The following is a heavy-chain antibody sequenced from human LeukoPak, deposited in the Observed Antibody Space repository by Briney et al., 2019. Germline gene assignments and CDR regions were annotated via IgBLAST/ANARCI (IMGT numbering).Heavy chain of an antibody. D-gene: IGHD1-26*01. J-gene: IGHJ3*02. CDR3: ARAGGSYLDAFDI. Sequence: GGSLRLSCAASGFTFSSYAMHWARQAPGKGLEWVSSISSSSSYIYYADSVKGRFTISRDNAKNSLYLQMNSLRAEGTAVYYCARAGGSYLDAFDIWGQGTMVTVSS. V-gene: IGHV3-21*01. CDR2: ISSSSSYI. CDR1: GFTFSSYA.